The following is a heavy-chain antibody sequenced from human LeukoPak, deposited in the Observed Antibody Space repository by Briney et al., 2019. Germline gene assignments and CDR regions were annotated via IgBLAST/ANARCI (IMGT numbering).Heavy chain of an antibody. CDR2: MNPNSGNT. Sequence: ASVKVSCKASGYTFTSYDINWVRQATGQGLEWMGWMNPNSGNTGYAQKFQGRVTITRNTSISTAYMELSSLRSEDTAVYYCARGFGLLVGARGVVDYWGQGTLVTVSS. CDR1: GYTFTSYD. J-gene: IGHJ4*02. V-gene: IGHV1-8*03. CDR3: ARGFGLLVGARGVVDY. D-gene: IGHD1-26*01.